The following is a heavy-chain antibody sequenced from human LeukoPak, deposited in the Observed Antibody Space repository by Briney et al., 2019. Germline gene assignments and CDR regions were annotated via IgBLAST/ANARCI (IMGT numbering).Heavy chain of an antibody. CDR2: IWYDGSNK. J-gene: IGHJ4*02. CDR1: GFTFGSYG. V-gene: IGHV3-33*01. Sequence: GRSLRLSCAASGFTFGSYGMHWVRQAPGKGLEWVAVIWYDGSNKYYADSVKGRFTISRDNSKNTLYLQMNSLRAEDTAVYYCARDLTGYTKAFDYWGQGTLVTVSS. D-gene: IGHD3-9*01. CDR3: ARDLTGYTKAFDY.